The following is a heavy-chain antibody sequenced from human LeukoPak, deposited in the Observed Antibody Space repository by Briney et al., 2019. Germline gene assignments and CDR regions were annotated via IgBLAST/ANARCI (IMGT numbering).Heavy chain of an antibody. V-gene: IGHV4-59*01. J-gene: IGHJ5*02. CDR2: IYYSGST. CDR3: ARGAYCSSISCSAGNWFDP. D-gene: IGHD2-2*01. CDR1: GGSISGYY. Sequence: SETLSLTCTVSGGSISGYYYNWIRQPPGKGLEWIGYIYYSGSTNYNPSLKSRVTISEDTSKNQFSLKLSSVTAADTAVYYCARGAYCSSISCSAGNWFDPWGQGTLVTVSS.